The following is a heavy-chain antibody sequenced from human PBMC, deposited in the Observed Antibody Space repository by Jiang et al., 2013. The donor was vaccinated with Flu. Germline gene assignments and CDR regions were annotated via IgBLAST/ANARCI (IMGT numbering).Heavy chain of an antibody. CDR2: ISYDGSNK. V-gene: IGHV3-30-3*01. CDR3: ARDTLPVYSSGWLGDAFDI. Sequence: WVAVISYDGSNKYYADSVKGRFTHLPETIPRTTLYLQMNSLRAEDTAVYYCARDTLPVYSSGWLGDAFDIWGQGTMVTVSS. D-gene: IGHD6-19*01. J-gene: IGHJ3*02.